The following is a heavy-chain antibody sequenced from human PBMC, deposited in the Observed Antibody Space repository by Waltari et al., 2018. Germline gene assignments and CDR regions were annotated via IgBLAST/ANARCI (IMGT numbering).Heavy chain of an antibody. CDR2: IFYNGSN. D-gene: IGHD3-22*01. CDR3: ARSYYDSRGYVTFRDY. J-gene: IGHJ4*02. CDR1: GGSISRGGHY. V-gene: IGHV4-31*03. Sequence: QVQLQESGPGLVKPSQTLSATCTVSGGSISRGGHYLSWIRQHPGKGLEWIGHIFYNGSNNYNPSLKSRLIILLDTSKNQFSLKLSSVTAADTAMYYCARSYYDSRGYVTFRDYWGQGTLVTVSS.